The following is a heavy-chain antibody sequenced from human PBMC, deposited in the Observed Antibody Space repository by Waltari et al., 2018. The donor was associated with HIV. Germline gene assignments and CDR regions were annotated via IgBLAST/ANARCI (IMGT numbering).Heavy chain of an antibody. D-gene: IGHD2-15*01. CDR2: IKSKTAGGTT. CDR3: TTDSWCSGGNCYLRGW. Sequence: EVQLVESGGGLVKPGGSLRLSCAASGFTFSNAWMSWVRQAPGKGLEGVGRIKSKTAGGTTDYVAPVRGRFTISRDDSKNTLYLQMNSLEIEDTAVYYCTTDSWCSGGNCYLRGWWGQGTLVTVSS. V-gene: IGHV3-15*01. J-gene: IGHJ4*02. CDR1: GFTFSNAW.